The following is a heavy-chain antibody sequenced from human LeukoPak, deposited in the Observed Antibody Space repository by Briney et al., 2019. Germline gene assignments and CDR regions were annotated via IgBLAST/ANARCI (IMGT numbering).Heavy chain of an antibody. CDR1: GGSLNTPNYY. D-gene: IGHD3-16*02. J-gene: IGHJ6*03. CDR3: AAPLATTFGGVIDNYYYMDV. CDR2: IFYSGGT. Sequence: SETLSLTCTVSGGSLNTPNYYWGWIRQTPGKGLEWIGNIFYSGGTYYSPSLTSRVTISLDTSRNQFSLRLNSVTAADTAVYYCAAPLATTFGGVIDNYYYMDVWGKGTTVTVSS. V-gene: IGHV4-39*07.